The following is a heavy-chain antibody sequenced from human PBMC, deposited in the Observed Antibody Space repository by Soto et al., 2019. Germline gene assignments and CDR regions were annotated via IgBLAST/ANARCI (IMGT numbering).Heavy chain of an antibody. D-gene: IGHD6-6*01. Sequence: GGSLRLSCVASGFTFSSYAMRWVRQAPGKGLEWVSAISGSGGSTYYADSVKGRFTISRDNSKNTLYLQMNSLRAEDTAVYYCAKGTGQLRYYYYGMDVWGQGTTVTVSS. V-gene: IGHV3-23*01. CDR1: GFTFSSYA. CDR2: ISGSGGST. CDR3: AKGTGQLRYYYYGMDV. J-gene: IGHJ6*02.